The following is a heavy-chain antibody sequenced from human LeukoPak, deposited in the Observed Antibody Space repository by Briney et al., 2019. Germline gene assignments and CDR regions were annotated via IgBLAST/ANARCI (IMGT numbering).Heavy chain of an antibody. D-gene: IGHD3-22*01. J-gene: IGHJ4*02. CDR2: ISSSGGST. CDR3: AKVWDTYFYDSSGSFDY. CDR1: GFTFSSYA. V-gene: IGHV3-23*01. Sequence: QTGRSLRLSCAASGFTFSSYAMSWVRQAPGKGLEWVSAISSSGGSTYYADSVKGRLTISRDNSKNTLYLQMNSLRADDTAVYYCAKVWDTYFYDSSGSFDYWGQGTLVTVSS.